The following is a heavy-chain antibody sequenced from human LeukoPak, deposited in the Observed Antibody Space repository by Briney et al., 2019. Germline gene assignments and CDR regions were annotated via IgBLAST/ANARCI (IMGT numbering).Heavy chain of an antibody. V-gene: IGHV4-39*07. D-gene: IGHD3-3*01. CDR3: ARKSIDTLEFDY. Sequence: SETLSLTCTVSGGSIRSSYYYWGWIRQPPGKGLEWIGSIYDSGSTYYNPSLKSRVTISVDTSKNQFSLKLSSVTAADTAVYYCARKSIDTLEFDYWGREPWSPSPQ. CDR2: IYDSGST. J-gene: IGHJ4*02. CDR1: GGSIRSSYYY.